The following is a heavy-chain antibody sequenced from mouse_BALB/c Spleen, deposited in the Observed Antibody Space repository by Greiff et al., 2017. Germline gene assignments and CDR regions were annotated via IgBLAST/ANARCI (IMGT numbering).Heavy chain of an antibody. D-gene: IGHD4-1*01. CDR2: ISYSGST. V-gene: IGHV3-2*02. CDR1: GYSITSDYA. CDR3: ARWDPYWYFDV. J-gene: IGHJ1*01. Sequence: VQLQQSGPGLVKPSQSLSLTCTVTGYSITSDYAWNWIRQFPGNKLEWMGYISYSGSTSYNPSLKSRISITRDTSKNQFFLQLNSVTTEDTATYYCARWDPYWYFDVWGAGTTVTVSS.